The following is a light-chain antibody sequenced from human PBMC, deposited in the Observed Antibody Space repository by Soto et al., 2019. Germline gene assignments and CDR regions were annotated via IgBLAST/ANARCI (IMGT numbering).Light chain of an antibody. CDR1: QSVRSRY. CDR2: GAS. CDR3: QQYGDSPT. Sequence: EIVLTQSPGTLFLSPGERATLSCRASQSVRSRYVAWYQQKPGQAPRLLIYGASSRATGIPDRFSGSGSGTDFTFTISRLEPVDLAVYYCQQYGDSPTFGGGTKVGIK. V-gene: IGKV3-20*01. J-gene: IGKJ4*01.